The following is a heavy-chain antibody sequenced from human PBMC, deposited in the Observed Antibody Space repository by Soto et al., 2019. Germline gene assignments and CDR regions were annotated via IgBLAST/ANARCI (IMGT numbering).Heavy chain of an antibody. Sequence: SVKVSCKASGGTFSSYAISWVRQAPGQGLEWMGGIIPIFGTANYAQKFQGRVTITADESTSTAYMELSSLRSEDTAVYYCARGGRAARLQNWFDPWGQGTLVTVSS. D-gene: IGHD6-6*01. CDR1: GGTFSSYA. CDR2: IIPIFGTA. CDR3: ARGGRAARLQNWFDP. J-gene: IGHJ5*02. V-gene: IGHV1-69*13.